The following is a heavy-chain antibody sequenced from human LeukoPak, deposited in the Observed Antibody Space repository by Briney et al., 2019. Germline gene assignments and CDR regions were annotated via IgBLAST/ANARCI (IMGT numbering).Heavy chain of an antibody. CDR2: ISYDGSNK. D-gene: IGHD3-10*01. CDR1: GFTFSSYG. Sequence: PGGSLRRSCAASGFTFSSYGMHWVRQAPGKGLEWVAVISYDGSNKYYADSGKGRFTISRDNSKNTLYLQMNSLRAGDTAVYYCAQIASYDYFAYWGQGTLVTVSS. V-gene: IGHV3-30*03. J-gene: IGHJ4*02. CDR3: AQIASYDYFAY.